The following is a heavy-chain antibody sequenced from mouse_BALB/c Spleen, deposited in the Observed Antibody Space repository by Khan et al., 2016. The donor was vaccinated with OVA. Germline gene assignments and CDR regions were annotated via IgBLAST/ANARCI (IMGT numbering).Heavy chain of an antibody. V-gene: IGHV1S132*01. J-gene: IGHJ4*01. CDR2: IFPGTGTT. D-gene: IGHD2-3*01. CDR1: GYTFTSYW. Sequence: QVQLKESGAELVKPGASVKLSCKTSGYTFTSYWIQWVKQRPGQGLGWIGEIFPGTGTTYYNEKFKGKATLTIDTSSSTAYMQLSSLTSEDSAVYFCARARDGYGAMDYWGQGTSVTVSS. CDR3: ARARDGYGAMDY.